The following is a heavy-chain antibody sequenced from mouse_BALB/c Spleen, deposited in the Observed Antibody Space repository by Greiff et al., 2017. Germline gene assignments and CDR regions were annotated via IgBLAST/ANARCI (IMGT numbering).Heavy chain of an antibody. CDR2: ISDGGSYT. D-gene: IGHD2-4*01. Sequence: EVMLVESGGGLVKPGGSLKLSCAASGFTFSDYYMYWVRQTPEKRLEWVATISDGGSYTYYPDSVKGRFTISRDNAKNNLYLQMSSLKSEDTAMYYCARDRDYDDGPFAYWGQGTLVTVSA. CDR1: GFTFSDYY. CDR3: ARDRDYDDGPFAY. J-gene: IGHJ3*01. V-gene: IGHV5-4*02.